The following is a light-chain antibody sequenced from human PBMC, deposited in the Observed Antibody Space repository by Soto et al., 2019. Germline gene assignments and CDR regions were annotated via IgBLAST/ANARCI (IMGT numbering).Light chain of an antibody. CDR3: QVWEATGDQVV. J-gene: IGLJ2*01. Sequence: SYELTQPPSVSVAPGETARISCGGNNVGSRSVHWYQQKPGQAPFLVIYYDSDRPSAIPERFSGSNSGNTATLIISRVEAGEEADYYCQVWEATGDQVVFGGGTKLTVL. V-gene: IGLV3-21*01. CDR1: NVGSRS. CDR2: YDS.